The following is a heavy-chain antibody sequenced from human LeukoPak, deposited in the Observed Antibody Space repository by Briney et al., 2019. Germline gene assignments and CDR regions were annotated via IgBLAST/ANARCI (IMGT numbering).Heavy chain of an antibody. CDR1: GGSVNSGSYY. V-gene: IGHV4-61*01. J-gene: IGHJ5*02. Sequence: SETLSLTCTVSGGSVNSGSYYWNWIRQPPGKGLEWIGYISYSGSTNYNPSVNSRVTISVDTSKNQFSLKLSSVTAADTAVYYCARESPYYGSGSRDNWFDPWGQGTLVTVSS. CDR2: ISYSGST. D-gene: IGHD3-10*01. CDR3: ARESPYYGSGSRDNWFDP.